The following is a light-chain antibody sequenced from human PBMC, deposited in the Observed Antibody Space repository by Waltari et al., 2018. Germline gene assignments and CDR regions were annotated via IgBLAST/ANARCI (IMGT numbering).Light chain of an antibody. CDR2: DVV. V-gene: IGLV2-14*03. J-gene: IGLJ3*02. CDR1: SSDVGAFNF. CDR3: TSYTTGSTLVV. Sequence: QSALTQPASVSGSPGQSITITCTGTSSDVGAFNFVSWYQEHPGKAPKLLIYDVVNRPSGVSKRYSGSKSGNTASLTISGLQAEDEADYYCTSYTTGSTLVVFGGGTKLTVL.